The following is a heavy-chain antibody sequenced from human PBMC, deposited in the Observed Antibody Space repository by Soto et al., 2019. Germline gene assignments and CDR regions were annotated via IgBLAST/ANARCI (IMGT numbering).Heavy chain of an antibody. CDR1: GFTFSSYA. CDR3: AKGDDFWSGYYYQKYGMDV. V-gene: IGHV3-23*01. D-gene: IGHD3-3*01. J-gene: IGHJ6*02. Sequence: GGSLRLSCAASGFTFSSYAMSWVRQTPGKGLEWVSVISGSGGSTYYADSVKGRFTISRDNSKNTLYLQMDSLRAEDTAVYYCAKGDDFWSGYYYQKYGMDVWGQGTTVTVSS. CDR2: ISGSGGST.